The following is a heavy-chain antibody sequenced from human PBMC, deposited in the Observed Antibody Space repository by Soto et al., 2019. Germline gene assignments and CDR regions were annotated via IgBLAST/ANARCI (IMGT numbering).Heavy chain of an antibody. CDR1: DGSVSRGGYY. CDR2: IYYTGRT. CDR3: AREGSYHYFDY. J-gene: IGHJ4*02. V-gene: IGHV4-31*03. Sequence: QVQLQESGPGLVKPSQTLSIACTVSDGSVSRGGYYWSWLRQSPGKGLEWTGNIYYTGRTSYNPSLKSRVTISLETSKRQFALRLASVSAADTALYYCAREGSYHYFDYWGQGALVTVSS. D-gene: IGHD1-26*01.